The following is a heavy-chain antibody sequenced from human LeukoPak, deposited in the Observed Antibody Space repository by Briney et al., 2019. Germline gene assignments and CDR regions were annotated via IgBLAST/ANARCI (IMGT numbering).Heavy chain of an antibody. J-gene: IGHJ4*02. CDR3: ATEHIATLQTFDY. CDR2: IIPIFGTA. V-gene: IGHV1-69*13. D-gene: IGHD4-11*01. CDR1: GGTFSSYA. Sequence: SVKVSCKASGGTFSSYAISWVRQAPGQGLAWMGRIIPIFGTANYAQKFQGRVTITSDESTSTAYMELSSLRSEDTAVYYCATEHIATLQTFDYWGQGTLVTVSS.